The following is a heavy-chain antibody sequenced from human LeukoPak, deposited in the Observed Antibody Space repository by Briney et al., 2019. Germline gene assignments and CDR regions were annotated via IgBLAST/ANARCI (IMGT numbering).Heavy chain of an antibody. V-gene: IGHV3-64*01. Sequence: GSLRLSCAASGFTFSSSFMHWVRQAPGKGLEYVSAINTDGGSTYYTNSVKGRFTISRDNSKNTLWLQMGSLRAEDMAVYYCARGHYFGSGLYYFDYWGQGTLVTVSS. CDR3: ARGHYFGSGLYYFDY. CDR2: INTDGGST. D-gene: IGHD3-10*01. CDR1: GFTFSSSF. J-gene: IGHJ4*02.